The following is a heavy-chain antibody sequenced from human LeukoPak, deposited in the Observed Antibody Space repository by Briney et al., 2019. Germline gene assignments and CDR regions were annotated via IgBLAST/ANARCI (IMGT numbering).Heavy chain of an antibody. Sequence: PGRSLRLSCAASGFTFSSYAMHWVRQAPGKGLDGVAVISYDGSNKYYADSVKGRFTISRDNSKNALYLQMNSLRAEDTAVYYCARDLRALRYDSSGYHDYWGQGTLVPVSS. D-gene: IGHD3-22*01. CDR1: GFTFSSYA. V-gene: IGHV3-30*04. CDR2: ISYDGSNK. J-gene: IGHJ4*02. CDR3: ARDLRALRYDSSGYHDY.